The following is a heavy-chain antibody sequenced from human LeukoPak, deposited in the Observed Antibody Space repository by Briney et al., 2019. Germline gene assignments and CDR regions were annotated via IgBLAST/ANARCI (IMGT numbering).Heavy chain of an antibody. J-gene: IGHJ5*02. CDR3: ARGVNWFDP. Sequence: PSETLSLTCTVSGGSISSYYWSWIRQPPGKGLEWIGYIYYSGSTNYNPALKSRVTISVDTSKNQFSLKLSSVTAADTAVYYCARGVNWFDPWGQGTLVTVSS. CDR1: GGSISSYY. CDR2: IYYSGST. V-gene: IGHV4-59*01.